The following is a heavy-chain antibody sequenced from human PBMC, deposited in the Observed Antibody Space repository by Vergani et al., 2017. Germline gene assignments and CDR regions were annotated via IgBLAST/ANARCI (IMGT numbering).Heavy chain of an antibody. J-gene: IGHJ6*02. D-gene: IGHD2-2*01. CDR1: GGSISSSSYY. CDR3: AEDDIVVVPAAQYSYYGMDV. CDR2: IYYTVST. Sequence: QLQLQESGPGLVKPSETLYLNCTVSGGSISSSSYYWGWIRQPPGKGLEWVGSIYYTVSTYYNPSLKSRVTISVDTSKNRFSLNLSSVTAADTALYYCAEDDIVVVPAAQYSYYGMDVWGQGTTVTVSS. V-gene: IGHV4-39*01.